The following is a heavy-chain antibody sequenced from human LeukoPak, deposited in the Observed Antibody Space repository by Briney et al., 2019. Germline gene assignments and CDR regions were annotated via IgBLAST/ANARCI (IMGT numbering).Heavy chain of an antibody. Sequence: PGGSLRLSCAASGFTFSSYWMSWVRQAPGKGLEWVANIKQDGSEKYYVDSVKGRFTISRDNAKNSLYLQMNSLRAEDTAAYYCARDPEYSSGFYDYWGQGTLVTVSS. D-gene: IGHD6-19*01. CDR1: GFTFSSYW. CDR2: IKQDGSEK. V-gene: IGHV3-7*01. J-gene: IGHJ4*02. CDR3: ARDPEYSSGFYDY.